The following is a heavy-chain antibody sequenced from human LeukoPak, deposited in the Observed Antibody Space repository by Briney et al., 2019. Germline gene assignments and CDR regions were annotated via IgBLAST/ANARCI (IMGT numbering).Heavy chain of an antibody. Sequence: GGSLRLSCAASGFSFNSYWIHWVRQAPGKGLVWVSRINTDGSRTNYADSVKGRFAISRDDAKNTVHLQMYSLGAEDSAVYYCVRGASLAYYMDVWGKGTTVTVSS. CDR1: GFSFNSYW. V-gene: IGHV3-74*01. CDR2: INTDGSRT. J-gene: IGHJ6*03. D-gene: IGHD3-16*02. CDR3: VRGASLAYYMDV.